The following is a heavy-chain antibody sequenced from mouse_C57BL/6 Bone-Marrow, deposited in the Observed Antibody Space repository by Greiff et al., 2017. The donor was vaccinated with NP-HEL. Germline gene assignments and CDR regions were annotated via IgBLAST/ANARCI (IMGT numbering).Heavy chain of an antibody. D-gene: IGHD3-2*02. Sequence: VQLQQPGAELVMPGASVKLSCKASGYTFTSYWMHWVKQRPGQGLEWIGEIDPSDSYTNYNQKFKGKSTLTVDKSSSTAYMQLSSLTSEDSAVYYCARQLRLPYYYAMDYWGQGTSVTVSS. CDR1: GYTFTSYW. CDR3: ARQLRLPYYYAMDY. CDR2: IDPSDSYT. J-gene: IGHJ4*01. V-gene: IGHV1-69*01.